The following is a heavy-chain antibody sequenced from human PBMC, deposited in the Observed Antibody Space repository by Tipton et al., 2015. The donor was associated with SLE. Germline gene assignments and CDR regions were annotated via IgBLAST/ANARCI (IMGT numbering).Heavy chain of an antibody. D-gene: IGHD3-16*01. CDR3: ARRIGDRFDY. CDR1: GGSISSSSYY. Sequence: TLSLTCTVSGGSISSSSYYWGWIRQPPGKGLEWIGSIYYSGSTYYNPSLKSRVTISVDTSKNQFSLKLSSVTAADTAVYYCARRIGDRFDYWGQGTVVAVSP. V-gene: IGHV4-39*07. CDR2: IYYSGST. J-gene: IGHJ4*02.